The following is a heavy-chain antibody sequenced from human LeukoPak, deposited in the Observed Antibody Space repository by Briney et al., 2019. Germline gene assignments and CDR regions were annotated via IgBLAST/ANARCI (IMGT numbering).Heavy chain of an antibody. D-gene: IGHD4-23*01. CDR2: ISTSSSNR. V-gene: IGHV3-48*02. CDR3: AGDLGGNDAFDI. Sequence: GRSLRLSCAASGFTFSRCNMNWVRQAPGKGLEWLSYISTSSSNRYYAGSVKGRFTISRDNAKESLYLQLDSLRDEDTAVYYCAGDLGGNDAFDIWGQGTMVIVSS. J-gene: IGHJ3*02. CDR1: GFTFSRCN.